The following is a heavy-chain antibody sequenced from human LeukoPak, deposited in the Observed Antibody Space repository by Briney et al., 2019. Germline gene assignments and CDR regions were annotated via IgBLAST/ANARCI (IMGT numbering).Heavy chain of an antibody. CDR2: IYYSGST. D-gene: IGHD3-22*01. V-gene: IGHV4-39*07. Sequence: SETLSLTCTVSGGSISSSSYYWGWIRQPPGKGLEGIGSIYYSGSTYYNPSLKSRVTISVDTSKNQFSLKLSSVTAADTAVYYCARSLYYDSSGYYGASWFDPWGQGTLVTVSS. CDR3: ARSLYYDSSGYYGASWFDP. CDR1: GGSISSSSYY. J-gene: IGHJ5*02.